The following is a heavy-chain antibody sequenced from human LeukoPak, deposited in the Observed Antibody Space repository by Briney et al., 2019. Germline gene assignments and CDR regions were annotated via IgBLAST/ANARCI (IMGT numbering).Heavy chain of an antibody. CDR2: IYYTGSP. V-gene: IGHV4-59*12. D-gene: IGHD4-17*01. J-gene: IGHJ3*01. CDR3: ARGSDYGDYVAAFDV. CDR1: GDSLSNYY. Sequence: SETLSLTCSVSGDSLSNYYWTWMRQPPGKGLEWVGYIYYTGSPNYNPSLKSRVTISVDTSKNQFSLKLSSVTAADTAVYYCARGSDYGDYVAAFDVWGQGTMVTVSS.